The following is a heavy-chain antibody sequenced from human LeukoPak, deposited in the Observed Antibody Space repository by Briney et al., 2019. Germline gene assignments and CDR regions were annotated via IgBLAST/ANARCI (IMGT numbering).Heavy chain of an antibody. Sequence: GGSLRLSCAASGFTFSSYSMNWVRQAPEKGLEWVGRIKSKTDGGTTDYAAPVKGRFAISRDDSKNTLYLQMNSLRAEDTAVYYCARDAAAPYGMDVWGQGTTVTVSS. D-gene: IGHD6-13*01. J-gene: IGHJ6*02. V-gene: IGHV3-15*01. CDR1: GFTFSSYS. CDR3: ARDAAAPYGMDV. CDR2: IKSKTDGGTT.